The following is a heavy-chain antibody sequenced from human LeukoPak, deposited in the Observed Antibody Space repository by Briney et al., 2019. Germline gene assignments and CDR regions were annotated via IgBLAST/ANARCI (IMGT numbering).Heavy chain of an antibody. V-gene: IGHV1-2*02. CDR2: INPNSGGT. D-gene: IGHD3-3*01. CDR1: GYTFTSYG. CDR3: ARGRRGTDFWSGYFIDY. J-gene: IGHJ4*02. Sequence: ASVKVSCKASGYTFTSYGISWVRQAPGQGLEWMGWINPNSGGTNYAQKFQGRVTMTRDTSISTAYMELSRLRSDDTAVYYCARGRRGTDFWSGYFIDYWGQGTLVTVSS.